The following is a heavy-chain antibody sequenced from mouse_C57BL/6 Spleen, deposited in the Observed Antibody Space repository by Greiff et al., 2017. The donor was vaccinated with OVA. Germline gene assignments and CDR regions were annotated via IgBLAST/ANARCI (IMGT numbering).Heavy chain of an antibody. CDR1: GFTFSSYG. Sequence: DVKLVESGGDLVKPGGSLKLSCAASGFTFSSYGMSWVRQTPDKRLEWVATISSGGSYTYYPDSVKGRFTISRDNAKNTLYLQMSSLKSEDTAMYYCARQGDYGSSFGAIGYWGQGTSVTVSS. V-gene: IGHV5-6*02. CDR2: ISSGGSYT. CDR3: ARQGDYGSSFGAIGY. J-gene: IGHJ4*01. D-gene: IGHD1-1*01.